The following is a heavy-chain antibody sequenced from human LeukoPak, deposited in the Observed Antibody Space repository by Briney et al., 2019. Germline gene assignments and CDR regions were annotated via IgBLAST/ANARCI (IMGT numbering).Heavy chain of an antibody. CDR1: GGSFSGYY. CDR2: INHSGST. V-gene: IGHV4-34*01. CDR3: ARGLQLWLGYWYFGL. D-gene: IGHD5-18*01. Sequence: SETLSLTCAVYGGSFSGYYWSWIRQPPGKGLEWIGEINHSGSTNYNPSLKSRVTISVDTSKNQFSLKLSSVTAADTAVYYCARGLQLWLGYWYFGLWGRGTLVTVSS. J-gene: IGHJ2*01.